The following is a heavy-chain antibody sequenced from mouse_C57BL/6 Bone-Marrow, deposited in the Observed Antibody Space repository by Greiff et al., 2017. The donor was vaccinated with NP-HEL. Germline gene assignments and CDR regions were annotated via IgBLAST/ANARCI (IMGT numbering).Heavy chain of an antibody. CDR3: ARIDNLYYYAMDY. D-gene: IGHD6-1*01. CDR2: LLWGDDK. Sequence: QVTLKVSGPGILPPSQTLSLTCSFSGVSLSTFGMGVGWIRPPSGKGLEWLAPLLWGDDKYYNPALKSRLTISKDTSKNQVFLKIANVDTADTATYYCARIDNLYYYAMDYWGQGTSVTVSS. CDR1: GVSLSTFGMG. V-gene: IGHV8-8*01. J-gene: IGHJ4*01.